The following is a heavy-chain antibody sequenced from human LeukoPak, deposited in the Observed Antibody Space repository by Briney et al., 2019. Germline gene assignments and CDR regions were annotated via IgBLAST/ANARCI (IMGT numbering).Heavy chain of an antibody. CDR1: GVSITTYY. J-gene: IGHJ5*02. CDR2: IYYSGNT. CDR3: ARLYYDSRGYYWFDR. D-gene: IGHD3-22*01. V-gene: IGHV4-59*01. Sequence: SETLSLTCTVSGVSITTYYWSWIRQPPGKGLEWIGFIYYSGNTNYNPSLKSRVTISVDTSKNQFSLKRSSVTAADTAVYYCARLYYDSRGYYWFDRWGQGTLVTVSS.